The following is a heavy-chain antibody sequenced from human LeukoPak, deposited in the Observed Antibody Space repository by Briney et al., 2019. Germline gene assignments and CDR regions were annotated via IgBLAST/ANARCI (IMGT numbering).Heavy chain of an antibody. D-gene: IGHD1-26*01. J-gene: IGHJ3*02. V-gene: IGHV1-8*02. Sequence: ASVKVSCKASGYTFTSYDINWVRQATGQGLEWMGWMNPNSGNTGYAQKFQGGVTMTRDMSTSTVYMELSSLRSEDTAVYYCARGGVGAASAFDIWGRGTMVTVSS. CDR1: GYTFTSYD. CDR3: ARGGVGAASAFDI. CDR2: MNPNSGNT.